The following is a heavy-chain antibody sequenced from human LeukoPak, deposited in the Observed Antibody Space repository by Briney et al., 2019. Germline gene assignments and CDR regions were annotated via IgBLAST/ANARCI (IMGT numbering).Heavy chain of an antibody. Sequence: TSETLSLTCTVSGGSISSSSYYWGWIRQPPGKGLEWIGSIYYSGSTYYNPSLKSRVTISVDTSKNQFSLKLSSVTAADTAVYYCARVAGYYDAFDIWGQGTMVTVSS. D-gene: IGHD3-10*01. CDR1: GGSISSSSYY. J-gene: IGHJ3*02. V-gene: IGHV4-39*07. CDR3: ARVAGYYDAFDI. CDR2: IYYSGST.